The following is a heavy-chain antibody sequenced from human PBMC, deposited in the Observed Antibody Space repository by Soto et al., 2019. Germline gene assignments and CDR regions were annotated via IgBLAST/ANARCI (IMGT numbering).Heavy chain of an antibody. Sequence: SGPTLVNPTQTLTLTCTFSGFLLSTSGVGVGWIRQPPGKALEWLALMYLNDDKRYSPSLEXRLTITKDTSKNQVVLTMTNMDPVDTATYYCAHTGNYYDSSGSPGDFDYWAQGTLVTVSS. D-gene: IGHD3-22*01. V-gene: IGHV2-5*01. CDR1: GFLLSTSGVG. CDR2: MYLNDDK. CDR3: AHTGNYYDSSGSPGDFDY. J-gene: IGHJ4*02.